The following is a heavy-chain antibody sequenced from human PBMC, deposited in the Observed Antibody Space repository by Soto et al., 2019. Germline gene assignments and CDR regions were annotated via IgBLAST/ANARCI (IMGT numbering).Heavy chain of an antibody. V-gene: IGHV4-31*03. Sequence: SETLSLTCTVSGGSISSGGYYWSWIRQHPGKGLEWIGYIYYSGSTYYNPSLKSRVTISVDTSKNQFSLKLSSVTAADTAVYYCARDRRGHYYDSSVPRVWYYYGVDVWGQGTTVTVSS. CDR3: ARDRRGHYYDSSVPRVWYYYGVDV. CDR2: IYYSGST. CDR1: GGSISSGGYY. J-gene: IGHJ6*02. D-gene: IGHD3-22*01.